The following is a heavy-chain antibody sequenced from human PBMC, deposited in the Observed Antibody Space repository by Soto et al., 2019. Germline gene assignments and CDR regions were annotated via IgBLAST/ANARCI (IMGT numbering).Heavy chain of an antibody. J-gene: IGHJ4*02. V-gene: IGHV4-34*01. CDR3: ASSGVVTANYFDY. CDR1: GGSFSGYY. CDR2: INHSGST. Sequence: SETLSLTCAVYGGSFSGYYWSWIRQPPGKGLEWIGEINHSGSTNYNPSLKSRVTISVDTSKNQFSLKLSSVTAADTAVYYCASSGVVTANYFDYWGQGTLVTVSS. D-gene: IGHD2-21*02.